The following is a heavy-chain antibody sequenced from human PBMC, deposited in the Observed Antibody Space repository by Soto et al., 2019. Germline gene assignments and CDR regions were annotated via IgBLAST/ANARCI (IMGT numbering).Heavy chain of an antibody. V-gene: IGHV3-33*01. CDR3: ARDDEYSGNGMDV. Sequence: QVQLVESGGGVVQPGRSLRLSCAASGFTFSNYGMHWVRQAPGKGLEWVAVILNDGSNRYHADSVKDRFTISRDNSKNXLXXXXNSLRAEDTAVYYCARDDEYSGNGMDVWGQGTTVTVS. D-gene: IGHD3-10*01. CDR2: ILNDGSNR. J-gene: IGHJ6*02. CDR1: GFTFSNYG.